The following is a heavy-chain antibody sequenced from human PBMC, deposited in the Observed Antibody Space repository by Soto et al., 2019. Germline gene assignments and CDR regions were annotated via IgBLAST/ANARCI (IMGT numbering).Heavy chain of an antibody. Sequence: GGSLRLSCAASGFTFSNAWMSWVRQAPGKGLEWVGRIKSKTDGGTTDYAAPVKGRFTISRDDSKNTLYLQMNSLKTEDTAVYDCTTDRWCSSTSCYAFDIWGQGTMVTVSS. CDR2: IKSKTDGGTT. J-gene: IGHJ3*02. D-gene: IGHD2-2*01. CDR1: GFTFSNAW. CDR3: TTDRWCSSTSCYAFDI. V-gene: IGHV3-15*01.